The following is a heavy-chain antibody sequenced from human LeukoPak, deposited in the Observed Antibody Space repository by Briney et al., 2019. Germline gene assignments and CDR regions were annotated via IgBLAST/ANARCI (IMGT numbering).Heavy chain of an antibody. CDR2: ITSSSTI. J-gene: IGHJ4*02. V-gene: IGHV3-48*02. Sequence: GGSLRLSCAASGFTLSSYSMNWVRQAPGKGLEWVSYITSSSTIYYADSVKGRFTISRDNARNSLYLQMNSLRDEDTAVYYCASLPSTWYSGTYFDYWGQGILVTVSS. CDR1: GFTLSSYS. CDR3: ASLPSTWYSGTYFDY. D-gene: IGHD1-26*01.